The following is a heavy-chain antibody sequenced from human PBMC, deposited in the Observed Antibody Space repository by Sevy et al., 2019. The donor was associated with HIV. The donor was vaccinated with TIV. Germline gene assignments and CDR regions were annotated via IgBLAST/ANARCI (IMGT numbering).Heavy chain of an antibody. V-gene: IGHV3-48*02. J-gene: IGHJ4*02. CDR3: ARVIRRDGYMDPGY. CDR1: GFTFSSYS. Sequence: GGSLRLSCAASGFTFSSYSMNWVRQAPGKGLEWVSYISSSSTIYYADSVKGRFTISRDNAKNSLYLQMNSLRDEDTAVYYCARVIRRDGYMDPGYWGQGTLVTVSS. CDR2: ISSSSTI. D-gene: IGHD5-12*01.